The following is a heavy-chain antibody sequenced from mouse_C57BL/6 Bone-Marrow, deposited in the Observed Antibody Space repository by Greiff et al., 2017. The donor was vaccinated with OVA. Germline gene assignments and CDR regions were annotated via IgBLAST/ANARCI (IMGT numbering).Heavy chain of an antibody. V-gene: IGHV1-26*01. CDR2: INPNNGGT. CDR1: GYTFTDYY. D-gene: IGHD3-2*02. Sequence: VQLQQSGPELVKPGASVKISCKASGYTFTDYYMNWVKQSHGKSLEWIGDINPNNGGTSYNQKFKGKATLTVDKSSSTAYMELRSLTSEDSAVYYCARYIRPWGQGTTLTVSS. J-gene: IGHJ2*01. CDR3: ARYIRP.